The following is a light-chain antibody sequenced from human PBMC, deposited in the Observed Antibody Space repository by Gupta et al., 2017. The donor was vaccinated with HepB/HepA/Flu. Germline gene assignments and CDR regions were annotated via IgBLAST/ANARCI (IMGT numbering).Light chain of an antibody. CDR3: SSYTSSSTLYVV. CDR1: SSDVGGYNY. V-gene: IGLV2-14*03. Sequence: QSALTQPASVSGSPGPSITISCTGTSSDVGGYNYVSWYQQHPGKAPKLMIYDVSNRPSGGANRFSGSKSGNTASLTISGLQAEDEADYYCSSYTSSSTLYVVFGGGTKLTVL. CDR2: DVS. J-gene: IGLJ2*01.